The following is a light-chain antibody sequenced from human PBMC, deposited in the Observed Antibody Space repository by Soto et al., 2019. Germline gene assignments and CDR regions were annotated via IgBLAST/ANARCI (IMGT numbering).Light chain of an antibody. Sequence: QSVLTQPRSVSGSPGQSVTISCTGTSSDVGVYNYVSWYQQHPGKAPKLMIYDVTKRPSGVPDRFSGSKSANTASLTISGLQAEDEADYYCFSYTSSGTYVFGTGTKVTVL. V-gene: IGLV2-11*01. CDR1: SSDVGVYNY. J-gene: IGLJ1*01. CDR2: DVT. CDR3: FSYTSSGTYV.